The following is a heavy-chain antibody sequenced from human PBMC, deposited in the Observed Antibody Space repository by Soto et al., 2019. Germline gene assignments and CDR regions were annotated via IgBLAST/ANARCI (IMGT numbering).Heavy chain of an antibody. Sequence: EVQLLESGGGLVQPGGSLRLSCAASGFTFSSYAMSWVRQAPGKGLEWVSAISGSGGSTYYADSVKGRFTISRDNSKNTLYLQMNSLRAEDTAVYYCAKDVTTMSPRWTGGAFDIWGQGTMVTVSS. J-gene: IGHJ3*02. V-gene: IGHV3-23*01. CDR2: ISGSGGST. CDR3: AKDVTTMSPRWTGGAFDI. D-gene: IGHD3-10*02. CDR1: GFTFSSYA.